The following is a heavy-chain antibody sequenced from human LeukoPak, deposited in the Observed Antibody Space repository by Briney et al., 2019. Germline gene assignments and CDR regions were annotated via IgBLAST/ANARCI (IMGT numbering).Heavy chain of an antibody. CDR3: ATGGRYYNDY. CDR1: GFTFSSYA. J-gene: IGHJ4*02. Sequence: GGSLRLSCAASGFTFSSYAMTWVRQAPGKGLEWVSSISGSGGSTFYADSVKGRFTISRDNSKSTLYLQMNSLRAEDTTVYYCATGGRYYNDYWGQGTLVTVSS. D-gene: IGHD3-10*01. V-gene: IGHV3-23*01. CDR2: ISGSGGST.